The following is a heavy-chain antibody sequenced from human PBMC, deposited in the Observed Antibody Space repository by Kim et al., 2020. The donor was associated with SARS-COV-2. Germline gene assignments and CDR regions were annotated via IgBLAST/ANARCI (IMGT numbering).Heavy chain of an antibody. V-gene: IGHV3-23*01. CDR3: AKRAGSMSYLFDYFDD. CDR1: GLTFSTYA. J-gene: IGHJ4*02. Sequence: GGSLRLSCAASGLTFSTYAMTWVRQAPGKGLEWVSAISDSGGSTYYADSVKGRFTISRDNSKKTLYLQMNSLRAEDTAVYYCAKRAGSMSYLFDYFDDWGQGALVTVS. D-gene: IGHD3-10*01. CDR2: ISDSGGST.